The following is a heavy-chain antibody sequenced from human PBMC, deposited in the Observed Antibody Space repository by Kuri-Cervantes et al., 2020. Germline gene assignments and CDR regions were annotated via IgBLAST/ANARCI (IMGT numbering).Heavy chain of an antibody. Sequence: ASVKVSCKASGYTFTSYGISWVRQAPGQGLEWMGWISAYNGNTNYAQKFQGRVTMTEDTSTDTAYMELSSLRSEDTAVYYCATGPTSYVWGSYRYGWFDPWGQGTLVTVSS. V-gene: IGHV1-18*01. J-gene: IGHJ5*02. CDR3: ATGPTSYVWGSYRYGWFDP. CDR2: ISAYNGNT. D-gene: IGHD3-16*02. CDR1: GYTFTSYG.